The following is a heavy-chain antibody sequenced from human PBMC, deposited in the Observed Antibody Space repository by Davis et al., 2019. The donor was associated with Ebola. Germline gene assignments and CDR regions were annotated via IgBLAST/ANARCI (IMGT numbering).Heavy chain of an antibody. D-gene: IGHD6-6*01. CDR3: ARHSSVATREGSDY. CDR1: GYSFATHW. CDR2: IYPGDSDT. Sequence: GESLKISCKGSGYSFATHWIDWVRQMPGKGLEWMGIIYPGDSDTRYSPSLQGQVTISADKSTSTAYLQWSSLEASDTAIYYCARHSSVATREGSDYWGQGTLVTVSS. J-gene: IGHJ4*02. V-gene: IGHV5-51*01.